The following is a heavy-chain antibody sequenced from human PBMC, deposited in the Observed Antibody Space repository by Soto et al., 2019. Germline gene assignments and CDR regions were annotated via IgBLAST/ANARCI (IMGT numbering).Heavy chain of an antibody. D-gene: IGHD5-12*01. CDR2: IIPIFNSA. Sequence: QVQLVQSGAEVKRPGSSVKVSCKASGGTFNNYALSWVRQAPGQGLEWVGGIIPIFNSANYAHKFQGRVTITADDSKSTAYMELRSLRPDDTAVYYCAREVTVASYSFDFWGQGTLVTVSS. J-gene: IGHJ4*02. CDR3: AREVTVASYSFDF. V-gene: IGHV1-69*01. CDR1: GGTFNNYA.